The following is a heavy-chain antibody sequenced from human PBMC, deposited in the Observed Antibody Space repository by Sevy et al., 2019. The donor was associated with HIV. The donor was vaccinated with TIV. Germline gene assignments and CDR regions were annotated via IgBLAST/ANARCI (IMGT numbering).Heavy chain of an antibody. CDR2: ISAYNGNT. CDR3: ARDLGSYYYDSSGYLYYFDY. D-gene: IGHD3-22*01. Sequence: ASVKVSCKASGYTFTSYGISWVRQAPGQGLEWMGWISAYNGNTNYAQKLQGRVTMTTDTSTSTAYMELRSLRSDDTAVYYCARDLGSYYYDSSGYLYYFDYWGQGTLVTVSS. J-gene: IGHJ4*02. V-gene: IGHV1-18*01. CDR1: GYTFTSYG.